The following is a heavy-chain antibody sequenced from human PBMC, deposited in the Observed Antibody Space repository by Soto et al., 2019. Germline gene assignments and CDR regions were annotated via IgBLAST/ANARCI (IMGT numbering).Heavy chain of an antibody. D-gene: IGHD2-15*01. V-gene: IGHV3-74*01. CDR3: ARGGARVVDY. J-gene: IGHJ4*02. CDR2: IYFDGITT. Sequence: EVQLVESGGGVVQPGGSLRLSCTASGFTFNTHWMHWVRQAPGQGLEWVSRIYFDGITTNYADSVKGRLTVSRDNAKNTVYLHGNTLRDEDTAVYYCARGGARVVDYWGQGTLVTVSS. CDR1: GFTFNTHW.